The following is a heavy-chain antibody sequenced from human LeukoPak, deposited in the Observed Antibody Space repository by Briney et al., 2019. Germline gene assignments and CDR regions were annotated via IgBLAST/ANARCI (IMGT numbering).Heavy chain of an antibody. J-gene: IGHJ4*02. D-gene: IGHD5-24*01. V-gene: IGHV3-11*01. Sequence: GGSLRLSCAASGLPFNDYYMSWIRQSAGKGLEWVSYISSSGTTIYYAESVKGRFTISRDNAKKSLYLEMNSLRAEDTAVYYCARGRGWYFEYWGQGTLVTVSS. CDR1: GLPFNDYY. CDR3: ARGRGWYFEY. CDR2: ISSSGTTI.